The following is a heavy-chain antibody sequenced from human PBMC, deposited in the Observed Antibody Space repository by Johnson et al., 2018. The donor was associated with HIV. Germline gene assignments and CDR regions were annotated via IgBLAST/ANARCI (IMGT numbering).Heavy chain of an antibody. D-gene: IGHD7-27*01. CDR3: ALNWGAEGAFDI. V-gene: IGHV3-15*01. J-gene: IGHJ3*02. Sequence: VQLVESGGGLVTPGGSLRLSCAASGFTFSNAWMSWVRQAPGQGLEWIGRIKSKTDGGTTDYAAPVKGRFSISRDDSKNTLYLQMNSLKTEDTAVYYCALNWGAEGAFDIWGQGTMVTVSS. CDR1: GFTFSNAW. CDR2: IKSKTDGGTT.